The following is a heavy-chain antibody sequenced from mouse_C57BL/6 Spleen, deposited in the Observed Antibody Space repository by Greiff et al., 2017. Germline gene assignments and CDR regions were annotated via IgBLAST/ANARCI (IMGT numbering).Heavy chain of an antibody. Sequence: VKLQESGGGLVQPGGSLKLSCAASGFTFSDYYMYWVRQTPEKRLEWVAYISNGGGSTYYPDTVKGRFTISRDNAKNTLYLQMSRLKSEDTAMYYCARRKLGYFDYWGQGTTLTVSS. CDR2: ISNGGGST. J-gene: IGHJ2*01. CDR3: ARRKLGYFDY. D-gene: IGHD4-1*01. V-gene: IGHV5-12*01. CDR1: GFTFSDYY.